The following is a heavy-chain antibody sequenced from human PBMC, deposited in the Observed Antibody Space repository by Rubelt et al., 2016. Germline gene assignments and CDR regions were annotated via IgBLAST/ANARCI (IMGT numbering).Heavy chain of an antibody. CDR3: ARHDTGSFLFAF. CDR1: GGSFSGYS. D-gene: IGHD1-26*01. V-gene: IGHV4-34*01. Sequence: QVQLQQWGAGLVKPSETLSLTCAVYGGSFSGYSWTWIRQPPGKGLEWLGEIDHSGNTDYIPSLKSRVSISVDTSKKQISLRMSSVTAADTAVYYGARHDTGSFLFAFWGQGTPVTVSS. CDR2: IDHSGNT. J-gene: IGHJ4*02.